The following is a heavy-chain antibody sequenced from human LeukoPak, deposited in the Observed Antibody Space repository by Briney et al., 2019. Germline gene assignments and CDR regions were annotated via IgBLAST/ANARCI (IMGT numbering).Heavy chain of an antibody. D-gene: IGHD5-24*01. J-gene: IGHJ4*02. Sequence: SQALSLTCTVSGGSISSGSYYWSWIRHPAGKGLEWIGRIYTSGSTNYNPSLKSRVTISVDTSKNQFSLKLSSVTAADTAVYYCAREVEMATIYWGQGTLVTVSS. CDR1: GGSISSGSYY. CDR2: IYTSGST. CDR3: AREVEMATIY. V-gene: IGHV4-61*02.